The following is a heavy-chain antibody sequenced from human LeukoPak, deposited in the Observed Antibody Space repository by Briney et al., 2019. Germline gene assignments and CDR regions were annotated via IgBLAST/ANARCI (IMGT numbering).Heavy chain of an antibody. CDR3: ARADPLYYDILTGPIDY. Sequence: GGSLRLSCAASGFSFSTHWMHWVRQAPGKGLVYVAQINSDGSGTAYADSVKGRFTISRDNAKNTLYLEMSSLRAEDTAVYYCARADPLYYDILTGPIDYWGQGTLVTVSS. D-gene: IGHD3-9*01. CDR2: INSDGSGT. V-gene: IGHV3-74*01. CDR1: GFSFSTHW. J-gene: IGHJ4*02.